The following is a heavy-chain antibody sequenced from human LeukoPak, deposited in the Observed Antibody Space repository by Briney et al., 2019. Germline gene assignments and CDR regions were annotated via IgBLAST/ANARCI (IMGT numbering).Heavy chain of an antibody. J-gene: IGHJ4*02. D-gene: IGHD1-26*01. Sequence: GGSLRLSCVASGFTFSTSWVTWVRQAPGKGLGWVANIDKHGFGKYHVDSVRGRFAISRDYASNSVFLQMDSLRAEDTSVYYCARDAGWGYYDLWGQGTPVTVSS. CDR1: GFTFSTSW. CDR2: IDKHGFGK. V-gene: IGHV3-7*01. CDR3: ARDAGWGYYDL.